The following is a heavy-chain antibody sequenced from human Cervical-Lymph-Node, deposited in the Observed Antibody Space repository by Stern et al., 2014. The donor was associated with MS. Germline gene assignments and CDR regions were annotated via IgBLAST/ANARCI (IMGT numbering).Heavy chain of an antibody. D-gene: IGHD2-15*01. CDR3: AVRYCSGGRCYSVPDV. CDR1: EYTHNNYL. J-gene: IGHJ6*02. Sequence: MQLVESGSEVKKPGASVKVSCKASEYTHNNYLIHWVRQAPGQRPDWMGVINPSGATNYAQKVQDRVTMTTDASTSTFYMELSRLRSEDTDVYYCAVRYCSGGRCYSVPDVWGQGTTVIVSS. V-gene: IGHV1-46*02. CDR2: INPSGAT.